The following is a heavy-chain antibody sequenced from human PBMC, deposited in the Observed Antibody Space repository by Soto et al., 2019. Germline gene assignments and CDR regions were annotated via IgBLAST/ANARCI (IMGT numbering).Heavy chain of an antibody. CDR2: ISSSSSTI. Sequence: EVQLVESGGGLVQPGGSLRLSCAASGFTFSSYSINWVRQAPGKGLEWISYISSSSSTIYYADSVKGRFTISRDNAKNSLYLQMDSRRAEDTAVYYCARAGPAARINWFDPWGQGTLVTVSA. V-gene: IGHV3-48*01. J-gene: IGHJ5*02. D-gene: IGHD2-2*01. CDR1: GFTFSSYS. CDR3: ARAGPAARINWFDP.